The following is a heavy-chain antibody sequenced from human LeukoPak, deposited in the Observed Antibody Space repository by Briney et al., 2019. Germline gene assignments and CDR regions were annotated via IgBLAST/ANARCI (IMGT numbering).Heavy chain of an antibody. Sequence: GGSLRLSCAASGFTFSNYAMSWVRQAPGKGLEWVSAISASGYGTYYADSMTGRFTLSRDNSKNTLYLQMNSLRAEDTAVYYCAKNPSLYCSSTTCYGDYWGQGTLVTVSS. J-gene: IGHJ4*02. D-gene: IGHD2-2*01. V-gene: IGHV3-23*01. CDR2: ISASGYGT. CDR1: GFTFSNYA. CDR3: AKNPSLYCSSTTCYGDY.